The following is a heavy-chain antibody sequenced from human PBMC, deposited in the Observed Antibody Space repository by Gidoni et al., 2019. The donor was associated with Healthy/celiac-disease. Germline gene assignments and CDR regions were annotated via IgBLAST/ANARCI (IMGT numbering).Heavy chain of an antibody. V-gene: IGHV4-59*01. CDR3: ARGALDGFDY. J-gene: IGHJ4*02. D-gene: IGHD2-8*01. CDR2: IYYSGST. CDR1: GGSISNYS. Sequence: QVPLQESGPGLVKPSETLSPTCTVSGGSISNYSWSWIRQPPGKGVELLEYIYYSGSTNYNPSLKSRVTISGDTAKKQFSLKLSSVTAADTAVYYCARGALDGFDYWGQGTLVTVSS.